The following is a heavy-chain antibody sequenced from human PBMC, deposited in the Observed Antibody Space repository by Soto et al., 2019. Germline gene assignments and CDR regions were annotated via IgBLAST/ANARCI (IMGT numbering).Heavy chain of an antibody. J-gene: IGHJ3*02. D-gene: IGHD2-15*01. V-gene: IGHV3-53*01. Sequence: DVQVVESGGGLIQPGGSLRLSCAASGFTVSGKKYITWVRQAPGQGLEWVSALYIADGTFYADSVGGRFTVSIDSSKNTVYLQMNNLSPEDTAVYFCATWLLREHAFDIWGLGTMVTVSS. CDR3: ATWLLREHAFDI. CDR2: LYIADGT. CDR1: GFTVSGKKY.